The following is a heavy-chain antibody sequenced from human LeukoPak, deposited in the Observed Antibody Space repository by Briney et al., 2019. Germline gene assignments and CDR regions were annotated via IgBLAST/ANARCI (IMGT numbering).Heavy chain of an antibody. CDR1: GFTFSSYS. J-gene: IGHJ5*02. V-gene: IGHV3-21*01. Sequence: GGSLRLSCAASGFTFSSYSMNWVRQAPGKGLEWVSSISSSSSYIYYADSVKGRFTISRDNAKNSLYLQMNSLRAEHTAVYYCARGGVINSNNWFDPWDQGTLVTVSS. D-gene: IGHD3-10*01. CDR3: ARGGVINSNNWFDP. CDR2: ISSSSSYI.